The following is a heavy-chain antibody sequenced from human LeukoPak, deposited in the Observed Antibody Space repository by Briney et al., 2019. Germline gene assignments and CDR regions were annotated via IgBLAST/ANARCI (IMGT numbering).Heavy chain of an antibody. CDR3: ARDQISVATIVYYYIDV. CDR1: GFTFSRYS. Sequence: PGGSLRLSCAASGFTFSRYSMNWVRQAPGKGLEWVSSTSNTGSYISYAEFVKGRFSISRDNAKNSLYLQMNSLRAEDTAVYYCARDQISVATIVYYYIDVWGKGTTVTISS. J-gene: IGHJ6*03. D-gene: IGHD5-12*01. V-gene: IGHV3-21*01. CDR2: TSNTGSYI.